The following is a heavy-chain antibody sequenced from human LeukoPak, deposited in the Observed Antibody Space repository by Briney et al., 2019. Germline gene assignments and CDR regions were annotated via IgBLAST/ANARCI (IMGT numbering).Heavy chain of an antibody. CDR3: ARIFGYYYYYLDV. J-gene: IGHJ6*03. D-gene: IGHD3-3*01. CDR1: GFTFSSFY. V-gene: IGHV3-7*01. Sequence: GGSLRLSCAASGFTFSSFYMNWIRQAPGKGLEWVATIDKDGSEKYYVDSVKGRFTISRDNAKNSLSLEMNSLRVEDTAVYYCARIFGYYYYYLDVWGKGTPVTISS. CDR2: IDKDGSEK.